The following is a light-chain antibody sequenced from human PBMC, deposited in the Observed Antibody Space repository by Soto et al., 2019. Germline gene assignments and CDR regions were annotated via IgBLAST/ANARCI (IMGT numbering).Light chain of an antibody. CDR2: WNT. Sequence: QSVLTQPPSASGTPGQRVTISCSGISSNFGSDYVYWYQLIPGTAPKLLIYWNTQRHSGVPDRFSGSTSGTSASLAISGLRSEDEADYYWAKWDGSLSGWVFGGGTQLTVL. J-gene: IGLJ3*02. CDR1: SSNFGSDY. V-gene: IGLV1-47*01. CDR3: AKWDGSLSGWV.